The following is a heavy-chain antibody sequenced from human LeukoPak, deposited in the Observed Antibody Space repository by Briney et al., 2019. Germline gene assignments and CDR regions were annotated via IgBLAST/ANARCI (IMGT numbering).Heavy chain of an antibody. CDR2: IYPGDSDT. CDR1: GYSFTNYW. D-gene: IGHD5-24*01. J-gene: IGHJ4*02. Sequence: GESLKISCEGSGYSFTNYWIAWVRQMPGKGLEWMGIIYPGDSDTRYSPSFQDQVTISADKSINTAYLQWSSLKASDTAMYYCARHAGSGRKDGYNRWGQGTLVTVSS. CDR3: ARHAGSGRKDGYNR. V-gene: IGHV5-51*01.